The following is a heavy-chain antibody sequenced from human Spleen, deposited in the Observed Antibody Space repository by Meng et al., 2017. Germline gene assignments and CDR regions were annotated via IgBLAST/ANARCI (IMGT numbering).Heavy chain of an antibody. Sequence: SETLSLTCTVSGGSISSYYWSWIRQPPGKGLEWIGYIYYSGSTNYNPSLKSRVTISVDTSKNQFSLKLSSVTAADTAVYYCARDREIVTGTDYGMDVWGQGTTVTVSS. V-gene: IGHV4-59*01. CDR1: GGSISSYY. CDR2: IYYSGST. D-gene: IGHD1-20*01. CDR3: ARDREIVTGTDYGMDV. J-gene: IGHJ6*02.